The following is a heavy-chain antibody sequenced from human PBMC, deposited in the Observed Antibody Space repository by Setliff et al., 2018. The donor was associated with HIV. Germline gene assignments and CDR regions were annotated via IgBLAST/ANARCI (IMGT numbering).Heavy chain of an antibody. CDR3: ARHYTGAVADADSYYYYMDV. CDR1: GFTFSSYG. D-gene: IGHD6-19*01. CDR2: IWYDGSYK. Sequence: PGGSLRLSCAASGFTFSSYGMHWVRQAPGKGLEWVAVIWYDGSYKYYADSVKGRFTISRDNSKNTLYLQMNSLRAEDTAVYYCARHYTGAVADADSYYYYMDVWGKGTTVTVSS. J-gene: IGHJ6*03. V-gene: IGHV3-33*01.